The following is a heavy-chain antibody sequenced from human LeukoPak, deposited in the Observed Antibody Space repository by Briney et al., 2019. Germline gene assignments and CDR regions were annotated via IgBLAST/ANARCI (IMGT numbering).Heavy chain of an antibody. CDR3: ARYAGNLPAYFDY. J-gene: IGHJ4*02. CDR1: GGSFSGYY. CDR2: IYHSGST. V-gene: IGHV4-34*01. D-gene: IGHD2-2*01. Sequence: PSETLSLTCAVYGGSFSGYYWSWIRQPPGKGLEWIGSIYHSGSTYYNPSLKSRVTVSVDTSKNQFSLKLSSVTAADTAVYYCARYAGNLPAYFDYWGQGTLVTVSS.